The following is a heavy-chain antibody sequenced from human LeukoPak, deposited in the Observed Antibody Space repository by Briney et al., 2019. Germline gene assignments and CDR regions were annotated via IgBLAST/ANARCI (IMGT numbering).Heavy chain of an antibody. V-gene: IGHV3-49*04. Sequence: GGSLRLSCAPSGFSFGDYAMGWVRQAPGKGLEWVSFIRSKAYGGTTEYAASVKGRFTISRDDSKSIAYLQMNTLKTEDTAVYYCTRGRPFTYYFESSNYYPFDYWGQGTLVTVSS. CDR1: GFSFGDYA. D-gene: IGHD3-22*01. CDR3: TRGRPFTYYFESSNYYPFDY. J-gene: IGHJ4*02. CDR2: IRSKAYGGTT.